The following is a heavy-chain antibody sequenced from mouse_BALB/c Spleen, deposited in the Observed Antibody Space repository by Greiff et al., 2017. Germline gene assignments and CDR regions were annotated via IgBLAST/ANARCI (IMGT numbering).Heavy chain of an antibody. Sequence: QVQLQQSGAELLKPGASVKISCKATGYTFGSNWIEWVKQRPGHGLEWIGEILPGSGSTNYNEKFRGKATFTADTSSNTAYMQLSSLTSEDSAVYYCARRGNYYGLDYWGQGTTLTVSS. D-gene: IGHD1-2*01. CDR1: GYTFGSNW. CDR2: ILPGSGST. V-gene: IGHV1-9*01. J-gene: IGHJ2*01. CDR3: ARRGNYYGLDY.